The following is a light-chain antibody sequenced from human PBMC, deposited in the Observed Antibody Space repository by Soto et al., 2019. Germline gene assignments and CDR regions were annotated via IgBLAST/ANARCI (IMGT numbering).Light chain of an antibody. Sequence: DIQMTQSPTSLSASVGDRVTITCRASQSISSYVNWYQQKPGKAPKFLIYAASNLQSGVPSRLSGSGSGTDFTLTISSLQPEDFATYYCQQSYSTPRTFGQGTKLEIK. CDR3: QQSYSTPRT. J-gene: IGKJ2*02. V-gene: IGKV1-39*01. CDR1: QSISSY. CDR2: AAS.